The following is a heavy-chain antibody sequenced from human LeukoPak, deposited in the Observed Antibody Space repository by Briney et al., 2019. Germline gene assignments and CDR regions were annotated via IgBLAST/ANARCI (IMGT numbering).Heavy chain of an antibody. Sequence: ASVNVSCKASGYRFTSYGISWVRQAPGQGLEGMGWISDYNGNANYAQKLQGRVTMTTDTSTSTAYMELRSVRSDDTAVYYCARGGDGDILTGLVFDYWGQGTLVTVSS. D-gene: IGHD3-9*01. CDR3: ARGGDGDILTGLVFDY. J-gene: IGHJ4*02. V-gene: IGHV1-18*01. CDR2: ISDYNGNA. CDR1: GYRFTSYG.